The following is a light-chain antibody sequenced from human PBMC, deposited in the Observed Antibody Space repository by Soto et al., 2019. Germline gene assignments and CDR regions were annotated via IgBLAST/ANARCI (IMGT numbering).Light chain of an antibody. CDR1: HSVGSSH. J-gene: IGKJ1*01. CDR2: GAS. CDR3: QQYVGWA. V-gene: IGKV3-20*01. Sequence: EIVLTQSPGTLSLSPGERATLSCRASHSVGSSHLAWYQQKPGQAPRLLIYGASSPATGLPHRFSGSGSGTDFPLTISRLEPDVSAVYYCQQYVGWAFGQGTKVEIK.